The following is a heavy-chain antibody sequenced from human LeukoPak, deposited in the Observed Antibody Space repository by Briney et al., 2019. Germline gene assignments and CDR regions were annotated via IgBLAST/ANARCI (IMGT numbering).Heavy chain of an antibody. J-gene: IGHJ4*02. D-gene: IGHD3-10*01. Sequence: ASVKVSCKTSGYTFTGHYIHWVRQAPGQGLEWVGWINPNNGGTNYAQKFQGRVTMTRDTSFSTAYMELSSLRSDDTAVYYCARDGYMVRGIIDYWGQGTLVTVSS. CDR3: ARDGYMVRGIIDY. V-gene: IGHV1-2*02. CDR1: GYTFTGHY. CDR2: INPNNGGT.